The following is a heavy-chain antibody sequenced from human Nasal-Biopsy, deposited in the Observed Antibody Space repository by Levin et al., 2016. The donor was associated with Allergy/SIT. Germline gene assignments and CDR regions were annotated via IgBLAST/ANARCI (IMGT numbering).Heavy chain of an antibody. J-gene: IGHJ4*02. V-gene: IGHV5-10-1*01. CDR3: ARQGYFHSSGYYSY. CDR2: IDPSDSSI. D-gene: IGHD3-22*01. CDR1: GYTFTTYW. Sequence: GESLKISCTTSGYTFTTYWISWVRQMPGKGLEWMGRIDPSDSSIKYSPSFQGHVTISADKSTRTAYLQWSGLKASDTAMYFCARQGYFHSSGYYSYWGQGTLVTVSS.